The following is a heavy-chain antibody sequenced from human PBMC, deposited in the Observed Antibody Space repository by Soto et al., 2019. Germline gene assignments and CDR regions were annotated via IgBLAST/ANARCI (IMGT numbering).Heavy chain of an antibody. CDR1: GYTFTSYA. V-gene: IGHV1-3*01. J-gene: IGHJ6*02. CDR2: INAGNGNT. Sequence: ASVKVSCKASGYTFTSYAMHWVRQAPGQRLEWMGWINAGNGNTKYSQKFQGRVTITRDTSASTAYMELSSLRSEDTAVYYCARDEVGLLFLKRTYYYGMDVWGQGTPVIVYS. D-gene: IGHD3-3*01. CDR3: ARDEVGLLFLKRTYYYGMDV.